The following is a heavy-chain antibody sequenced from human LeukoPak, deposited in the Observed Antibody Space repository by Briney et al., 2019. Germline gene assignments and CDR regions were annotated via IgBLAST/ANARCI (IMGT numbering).Heavy chain of an antibody. CDR1: EFTFNRYT. CDR3: ARAVVPSAIEEAFDI. Sequence: GGSLRLSCAASEFTFNRYTMAWVRQAPGKGLDWVSSISSSGHYIYYADSLKGRFTMSRDNAENLLYLQMNSLRVEDTAVYYCARAVVPSAIEEAFDIWGQGTMVTVSS. V-gene: IGHV3-21*01. D-gene: IGHD2-2*02. J-gene: IGHJ3*02. CDR2: ISSSGHYI.